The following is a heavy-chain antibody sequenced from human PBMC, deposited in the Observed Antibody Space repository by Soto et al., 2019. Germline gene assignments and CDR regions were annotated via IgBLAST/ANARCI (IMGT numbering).Heavy chain of an antibody. Sequence: PSQTLSLTCAIFGDSVSSNSGAWIWIRQSPSRGLEWLGRTYYRSKWYNDYAVSVRSRISIDVDTSKNHFSLHLNSVTPEDTAVYYCARFSGTAEAYDMDVWGQGPTVTVSS. CDR2: TYYRSKWYN. CDR1: GDSVSSNSGA. CDR3: ARFSGTAEAYDMDV. D-gene: IGHD3-10*01. V-gene: IGHV6-1*01. J-gene: IGHJ6*02.